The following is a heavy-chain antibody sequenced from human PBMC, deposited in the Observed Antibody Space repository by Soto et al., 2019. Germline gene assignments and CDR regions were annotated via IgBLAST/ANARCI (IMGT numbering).Heavy chain of an antibody. Sequence: GGSLRLSCAASGFTFSSYGMHWVRQAPGKGLEWVAVISCDGSNKYYADSVKGRFTISRDNSKNTLYLQMNSLRAEDTAVYYCANSGVQSDAFDIWGQGTMVTVSS. CDR1: GFTFSSYG. V-gene: IGHV3-30*18. CDR2: ISCDGSNK. D-gene: IGHD3-3*01. CDR3: ANSGVQSDAFDI. J-gene: IGHJ3*02.